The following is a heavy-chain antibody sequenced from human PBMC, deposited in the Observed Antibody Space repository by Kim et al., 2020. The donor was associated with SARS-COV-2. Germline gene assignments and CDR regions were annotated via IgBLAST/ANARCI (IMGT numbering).Heavy chain of an antibody. CDR3: ARGSDQFDP. CDR2: GNT. J-gene: IGHJ5*02. Sequence: GNTNYAQKLQGRVTMTTDTATSTAYMELRSLRSDDTAVYYCARGSDQFDPWGQGTLVTVSS. V-gene: IGHV1-18*01.